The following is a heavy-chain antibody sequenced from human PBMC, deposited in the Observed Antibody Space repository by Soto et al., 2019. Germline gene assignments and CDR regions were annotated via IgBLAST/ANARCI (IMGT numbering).Heavy chain of an antibody. Sequence: EVQLLESGGGLVQPGGSLRLSCAASGFTFSSYAMSWVRQAPGKGLEWVSAISGSGGSTYYADSVKGRFTISRDNSKDTLYLQMNRPRAEDTAVYYCAKDSGVVVPAEGNAFDIWGQGTMVTVSS. CDR3: AKDSGVVVPAEGNAFDI. CDR1: GFTFSSYA. D-gene: IGHD2-2*01. V-gene: IGHV3-23*01. CDR2: ISGSGGST. J-gene: IGHJ3*02.